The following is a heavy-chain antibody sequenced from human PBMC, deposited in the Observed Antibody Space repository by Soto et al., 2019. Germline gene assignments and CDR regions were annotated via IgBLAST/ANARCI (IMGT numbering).Heavy chain of an antibody. J-gene: IGHJ6*03. D-gene: IGHD3-3*01. V-gene: IGHV4-59*08. Sequence: SETLSLTCTVSGGSISSYYWSWIRQPPGKGLEWIGYIYYSGSTNYNPSLKSRVTVSVDTSKNQFSLKLSSVTAADTAVYYCARSRQKFWSGAYYYMDVWGKGTTVTVSS. CDR2: IYYSGST. CDR3: ARSRQKFWSGAYYYMDV. CDR1: GGSISSYY.